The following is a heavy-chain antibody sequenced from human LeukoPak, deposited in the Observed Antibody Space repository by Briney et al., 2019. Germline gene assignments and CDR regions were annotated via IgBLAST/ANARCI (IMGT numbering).Heavy chain of an antibody. CDR1: GFTFGDYA. CDR2: IRTKAYGGTA. Sequence: GGSLRLSCTASGFTFGDYAMTWVRQAPGKGLEWVGFIRTKAYGGTAEYAASVKGRFTISRDDSKTIAYLQMNSLKTDDTAVYYCTRGYSGSFHWGQGTLVTVSS. D-gene: IGHD5-12*01. V-gene: IGHV3-49*04. CDR3: TRGYSGSFH. J-gene: IGHJ4*02.